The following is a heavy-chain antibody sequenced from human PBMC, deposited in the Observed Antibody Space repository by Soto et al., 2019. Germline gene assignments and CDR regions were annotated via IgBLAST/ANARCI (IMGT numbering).Heavy chain of an antibody. J-gene: IGHJ4*02. V-gene: IGHV4-59*01. Sequence: QVQLQESGPGLVKPSETLSLTCTVSGGSISSYYWSWIRQPPGKGLEWIGYIYYSGSTNYNPSLKSLGTISVDTSKNQVALKLSSVTAADTAGYYCARMPNILTGYPGHFDYWGQGTLVTVSS. D-gene: IGHD3-9*01. CDR1: GGSISSYY. CDR2: IYYSGST. CDR3: ARMPNILTGYPGHFDY.